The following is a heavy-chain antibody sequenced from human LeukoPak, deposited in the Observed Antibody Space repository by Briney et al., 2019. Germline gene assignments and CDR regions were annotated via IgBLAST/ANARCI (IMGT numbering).Heavy chain of an antibody. D-gene: IGHD2-15*01. Sequence: GSLRLSCAASGFIFSGYWMSWIRQPPGEGLEWIGEINHSGSTNYNPSLKSRVTISVDTSKNQFSLKLSSVTAADTAVYYCARAFKNSSGGSCYLGYYSYMDVWGKGTTVTVSS. CDR3: ARAFKNSSGGSCYLGYYSYMDV. V-gene: IGHV4-34*01. J-gene: IGHJ6*03. CDR1: GFIFSGYW. CDR2: INHSGST.